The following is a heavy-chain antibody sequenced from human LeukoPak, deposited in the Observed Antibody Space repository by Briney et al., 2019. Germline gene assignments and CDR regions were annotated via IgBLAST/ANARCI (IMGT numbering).Heavy chain of an antibody. J-gene: IGHJ3*02. CDR1: GFTFDDYG. Sequence: GGSLRLSCAASGFTFDDYGMSWVRQAPGKGLEWVSGINWNGGSTGYADSVKGRFTISRDNAKNSLYLQMNSLRAEDTALYYCARDFYDSSGYHHDSFDIWGQGTMVTVSS. CDR3: ARDFYDSSGYHHDSFDI. V-gene: IGHV3-20*04. CDR2: INWNGGST. D-gene: IGHD3-22*01.